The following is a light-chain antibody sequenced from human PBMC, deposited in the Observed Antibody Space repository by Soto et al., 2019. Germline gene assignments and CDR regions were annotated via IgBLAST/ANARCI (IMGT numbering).Light chain of an antibody. Sequence: EIVLAQSPATLSLSPGERATLSCRASQSVSDYLAWYQQKPGQAPRLLIYDASKRATGIPARFSGSGSGTDSTLTISSLQLHHFAVPFCQQRASWPLTFGGGTKVEIK. J-gene: IGKJ4*01. V-gene: IGKV3-11*01. CDR2: DAS. CDR3: QQRASWPLT. CDR1: QSVSDY.